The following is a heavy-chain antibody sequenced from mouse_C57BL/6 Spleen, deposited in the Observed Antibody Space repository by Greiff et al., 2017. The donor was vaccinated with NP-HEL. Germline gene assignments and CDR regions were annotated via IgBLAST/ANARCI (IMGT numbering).Heavy chain of an antibody. V-gene: IGHV5-9-1*02. Sequence: EVKLVESGEGLVKPGGSLKLSCAASGFTFSSYAMSWVRQTPEKRLEWVAYISSGGDYIYYADTVKGRFTISRDNARNTLYLQMSSLKSEDTAMYYCTRDHYSSYAMDYWGQGTSVTVSS. CDR2: ISSGGDYI. CDR1: GFTFSSYA. J-gene: IGHJ4*01. CDR3: TRDHYSSYAMDY. D-gene: IGHD1-1*02.